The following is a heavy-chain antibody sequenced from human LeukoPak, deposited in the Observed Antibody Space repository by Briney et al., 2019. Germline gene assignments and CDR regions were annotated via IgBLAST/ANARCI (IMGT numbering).Heavy chain of an antibody. CDR1: GGSISSGGYY. Sequence: PSETLSLTCTVSGGSISSGGYYWSWIRQHPGKGLEWIGYIYYSGSTYYNPSLKSRVTISVDTSKNQFSLKLSSVTAADTAVYYCARALLGACYFDYWGQGTLVTVSS. V-gene: IGHV4-31*03. CDR3: ARALLGACYFDY. D-gene: IGHD1-26*01. CDR2: IYYSGST. J-gene: IGHJ4*02.